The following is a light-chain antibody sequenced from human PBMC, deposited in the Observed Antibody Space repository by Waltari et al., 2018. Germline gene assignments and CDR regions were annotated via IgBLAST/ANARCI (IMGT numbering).Light chain of an antibody. V-gene: IGLV2-14*03. CDR3: SSYLDTTALER. Sequence: QSALTQPASVSASPGQSITISCTGTSSDIGSYNYVSWYQQHPGKAPKLIIFDVTNRPAGVPSRFSGSKSGNTASLIISGLQGEDEADYYCSSYLDTTALERFGGGTSLTVL. CDR2: DVT. CDR1: SSDIGSYNY. J-gene: IGLJ2*01.